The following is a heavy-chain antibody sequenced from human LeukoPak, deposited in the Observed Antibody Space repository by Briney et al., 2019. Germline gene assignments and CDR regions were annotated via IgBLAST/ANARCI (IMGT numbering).Heavy chain of an antibody. Sequence: GGSLRLSCAASGFTFNNYGMHWVRQAPGKGLEWVAFIRYDGSKKYYADSVKGRFTISRDNSNNTLYLQMNSLRPEDAAVYYCAKDVRPYQLLGFWFDPWGQGTLVTVSS. CDR2: IRYDGSKK. V-gene: IGHV3-30*02. D-gene: IGHD2-2*01. CDR1: GFTFNNYG. J-gene: IGHJ5*02. CDR3: AKDVRPYQLLGFWFDP.